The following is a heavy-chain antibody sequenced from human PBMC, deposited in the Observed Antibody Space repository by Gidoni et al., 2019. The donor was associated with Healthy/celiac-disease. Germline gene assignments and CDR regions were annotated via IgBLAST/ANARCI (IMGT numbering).Heavy chain of an antibody. V-gene: IGHV3-23*01. Sequence: EVQLLESGGGLVQPGGSLRLSCAASGFTFSSYAMSWVRQAPGKGLEWVSSMSGSGGSTYYADSVKGRFTISRDNSKNTLFLQMNSLRAEDTAVYYCAKDRGRGGSYRAYYFDYWGQGTLVTVSS. CDR3: AKDRGRGGSYRAYYFDY. CDR2: MSGSGGST. D-gene: IGHD1-26*01. J-gene: IGHJ4*02. CDR1: GFTFSSYA.